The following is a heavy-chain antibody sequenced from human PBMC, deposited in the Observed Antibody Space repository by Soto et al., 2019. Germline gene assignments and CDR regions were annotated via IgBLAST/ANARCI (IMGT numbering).Heavy chain of an antibody. J-gene: IGHJ5*02. CDR3: ARGPYSSSWYHNNWFDP. CDR2: IIPIFGTA. Sequence: SVKVSCKAPGGTFSSYAISWVRQAPGQGLEWMGGIIPIFGTANYAQKFQGRVTITADESTSTAYMELSSLRSEDTAVYYCARGPYSSSWYHNNWFDPWGQGTLVTVSS. D-gene: IGHD6-13*01. V-gene: IGHV1-69*13. CDR1: GGTFSSYA.